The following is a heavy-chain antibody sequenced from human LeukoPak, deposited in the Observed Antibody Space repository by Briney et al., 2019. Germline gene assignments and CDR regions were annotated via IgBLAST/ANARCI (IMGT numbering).Heavy chain of an antibody. J-gene: IGHJ4*02. D-gene: IGHD3-22*01. V-gene: IGHV1-46*01. Sequence: ASVKVSCKASEYTFTSYYMHWVRQAPGQGLEWMGIINPSGGSTSYAQKFQGRVTMTRDTSTSTVYMELSSLRSEDTAVYYCARVMSGYDSSGYSSKMFDYWGQGTLVTVSS. CDR1: EYTFTSYY. CDR2: INPSGGST. CDR3: ARVMSGYDSSGYSSKMFDY.